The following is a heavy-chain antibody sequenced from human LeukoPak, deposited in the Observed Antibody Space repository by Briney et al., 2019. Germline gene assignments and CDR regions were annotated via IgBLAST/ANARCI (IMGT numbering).Heavy chain of an antibody. J-gene: IGHJ4*02. Sequence: ASVKVSCMASGYTFITYPLNWVRQAPGQGLEWMGWINTNTGSPTYAQGLRGRFFFSLDTSVSTAFLQISSLKAEDTALYYCVRGIDTTGYFNYWGQGTLVTVSS. CDR1: GYTFITYP. CDR2: INTNTGSP. CDR3: VRGIDTTGYFNY. V-gene: IGHV7-4-1*02. D-gene: IGHD3-22*01.